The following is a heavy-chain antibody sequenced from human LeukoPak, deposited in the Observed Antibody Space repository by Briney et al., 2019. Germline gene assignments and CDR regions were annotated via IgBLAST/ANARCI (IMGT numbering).Heavy chain of an antibody. CDR3: ARDWSLGYSIDY. CDR1: GFTFSSYA. D-gene: IGHD5-18*01. J-gene: IGHJ4*02. CDR2: VSYDGSNK. Sequence: QPGRSLRLSCAASGFTFSSYAMDWVRQAPGKGLGWVAVVSYDGSNKFHADSVKGRFTISRDNSKNTLYLQMNSLRAEDTAVYYCARDWSLGYSIDYWGQGTLVTVSS. V-gene: IGHV3-30*04.